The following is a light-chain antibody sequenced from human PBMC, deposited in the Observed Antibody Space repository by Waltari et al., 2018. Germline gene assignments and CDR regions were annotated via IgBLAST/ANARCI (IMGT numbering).Light chain of an antibody. Sequence: SSELTQPPSVSVALGQTATIPCGGTNIGKKNVHWYQPKAGQAPVLVIYRDSNRPSGIPERFSGSNSRNAATLTISRVQADDAADYYCQVWDSSWVFGGGSKLTVL. V-gene: IGLV3-9*01. CDR2: RDS. CDR3: QVWDSSWV. CDR1: NIGKKN. J-gene: IGLJ3*02.